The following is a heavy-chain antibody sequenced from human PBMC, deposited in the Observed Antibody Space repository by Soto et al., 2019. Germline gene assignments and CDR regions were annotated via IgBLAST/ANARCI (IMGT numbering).Heavy chain of an antibody. V-gene: IGHV4-59*01. D-gene: IGHD6-6*01. Sequence: SETLSLTCTVSGGSISSYYWSWIQQPPGNGLEWIGYIYYSGSTNYNPSLKSRVTISVDTSKNQFSLKLSSVTAADTAVYYCARGILSSIAAFDYWGQGTLVTVSS. CDR3: ARGILSSIAAFDY. J-gene: IGHJ4*02. CDR1: GGSISSYY. CDR2: IYYSGST.